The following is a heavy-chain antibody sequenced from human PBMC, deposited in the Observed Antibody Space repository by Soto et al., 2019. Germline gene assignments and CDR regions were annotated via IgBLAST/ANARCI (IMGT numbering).Heavy chain of an antibody. D-gene: IGHD6-13*01. Sequence: QRHLVESGGGVVQPGRSLRLSCAAPGFSFSSYGMHWIRQAPGKGLEWVAVISHDGAFKDYADSVKGRFTISRDNSENTLFLEMNSLGPSDTAVYYCAKDYGPKAPYPYSNTHTDFWGQGTRVTVSS. CDR3: AKDYGPKAPYPYSNTHTDF. CDR1: GFSFSSYG. V-gene: IGHV3-30*18. J-gene: IGHJ4*02. CDR2: ISHDGAFK.